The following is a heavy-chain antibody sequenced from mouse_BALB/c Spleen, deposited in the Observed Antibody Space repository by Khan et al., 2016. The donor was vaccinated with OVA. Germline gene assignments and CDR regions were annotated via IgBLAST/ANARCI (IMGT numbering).Heavy chain of an antibody. Sequence: EVQLQESGGGLVQPGGSRKLSCAASGFTFSSFGMHWVRQAPEKGLEWVAYISSGNATIYYADIVKGRFTISRDNPKNPLFLQMTSLRSEDTATYYWARWMISTWYFDVWGAGTTVTVSS. CDR2: ISSGNATI. V-gene: IGHV5-17*02. CDR1: GFTFSSFG. D-gene: IGHD2-4*01. J-gene: IGHJ1*01. CDR3: ARWMISTWYFDV.